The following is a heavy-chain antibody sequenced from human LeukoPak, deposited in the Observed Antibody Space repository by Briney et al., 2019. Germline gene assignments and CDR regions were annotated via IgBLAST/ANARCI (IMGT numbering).Heavy chain of an antibody. V-gene: IGHV3-30*04. CDR1: GFTFSSYA. D-gene: IGHD6-13*01. CDR2: ISYDGSNK. CDR3: ARAGYSSSWYFSALSGLQYYFDY. J-gene: IGHJ4*02. Sequence: GGSLRLSCAASGFTFSSYAMHWVRQAPGKGLEWVAVISYDGSNKYYADSVKGRFTISRDNSKNTLYLQMNSLRAEDTAVYYCARAGYSSSWYFSALSGLQYYFDYWGQGTLVTVSS.